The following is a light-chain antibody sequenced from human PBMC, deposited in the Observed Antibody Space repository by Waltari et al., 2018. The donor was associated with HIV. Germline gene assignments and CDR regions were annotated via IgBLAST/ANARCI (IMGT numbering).Light chain of an antibody. CDR2: EVS. CDR1: SSDVGGYNY. Sequence: QSALTQPPSASGSPGQSVTIPCTGTSSDVGGYNYVSWYRHHPGKAPKLMSYEVSKRASGVPDRFSGSKSGNTASLTVSGRQAEDEADYYCSSYAGSNNLVFGGGTKLTVL. J-gene: IGLJ2*01. CDR3: SSYAGSNNLV. V-gene: IGLV2-8*01.